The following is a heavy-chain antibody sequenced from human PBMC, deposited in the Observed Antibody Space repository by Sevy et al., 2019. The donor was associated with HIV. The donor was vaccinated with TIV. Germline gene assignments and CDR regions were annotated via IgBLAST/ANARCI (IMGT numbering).Heavy chain of an antibody. CDR2: IGSGGDA. CDR3: ARSGGYRDYGMDV. D-gene: IGHD5-12*01. CDR1: GFTFSSYD. V-gene: IGHV3-13*01. Sequence: GGSLRLSCGASGFTFSSYDMHWVRQAAGKGLEWVSGIGSGGDAYYQGSVKGRFTISRENAKNSLYLQMNSLRAGDTAVYYCARSGGYRDYGMDVWGQGTTVTVSS. J-gene: IGHJ6*02.